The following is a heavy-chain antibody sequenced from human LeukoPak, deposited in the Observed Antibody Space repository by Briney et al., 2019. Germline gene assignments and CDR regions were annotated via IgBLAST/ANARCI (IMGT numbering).Heavy chain of an antibody. Sequence: TASQTLSLTCTVSGGSISSGGYYWSWIRQPPGKGLEWIGYIYYSGSTNYNPSLKSRVTISVDTSKNQFSLKLSSVTAADTAVYYCARGGEWLRFSTYYYDSSGYYPFDYWGQGTLVTVSS. CDR2: IYYSGST. CDR1: GGSISSGGYY. J-gene: IGHJ4*02. CDR3: ARGGEWLRFSTYYYDSSGYYPFDY. V-gene: IGHV4-61*08. D-gene: IGHD3-22*01.